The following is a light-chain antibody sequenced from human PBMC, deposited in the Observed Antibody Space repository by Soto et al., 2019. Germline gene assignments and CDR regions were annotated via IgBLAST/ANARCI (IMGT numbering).Light chain of an antibody. J-gene: IGKJ4*01. V-gene: IGKV1-27*01. CDR3: QRYDSLPLT. CDR1: QGIHNF. Sequence: DIQMTQSPSSLSASVGDGVTITCRASQGIHNFLAWYQQKPGKVPKLLIYSASTSVTGVPSRFSGSGSGTDFTLTIRSLQPEDFATYYCQRYDSLPLTFGGGTKVEIK. CDR2: SAS.